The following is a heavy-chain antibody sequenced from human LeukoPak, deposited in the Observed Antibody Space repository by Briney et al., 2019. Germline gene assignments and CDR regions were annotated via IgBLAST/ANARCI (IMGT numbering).Heavy chain of an antibody. D-gene: IGHD5-18*01. CDR2: ISAYNGNT. V-gene: IGHV1-18*04. J-gene: IGHJ4*02. CDR1: GYTFIGYY. Sequence: ASVKVSCKASGYTFIGYYLNWVRQAPGQGLEWMGWISAYNGNTNYAQKLQGRVTMTTDTSTSTAYMELRSLRSDDTAVYYCARGEDTAMVNYFDYWGQGTLVTVSS. CDR3: ARGEDTAMVNYFDY.